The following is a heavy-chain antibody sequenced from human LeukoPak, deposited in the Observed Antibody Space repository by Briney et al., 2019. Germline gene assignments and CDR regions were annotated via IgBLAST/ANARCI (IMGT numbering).Heavy chain of an antibody. D-gene: IGHD1-26*01. J-gene: IGHJ1*01. CDR3: VRDSGSSYGYYFLH. Sequence: GGSLRLSCAASGFTFNSYTMYWVRQAPGKGLEWVSSISSSSSHMFYADSVKGRFSISRDNANNTLFLQMNSLRAEDTAVYYCVRDSGSSYGYYFLHWGQGTLVTVSS. CDR2: ISSSSSHM. V-gene: IGHV3-21*01. CDR1: GFTFNSYT.